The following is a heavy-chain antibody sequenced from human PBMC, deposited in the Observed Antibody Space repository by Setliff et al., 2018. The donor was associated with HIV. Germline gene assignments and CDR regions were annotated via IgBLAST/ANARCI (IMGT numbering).Heavy chain of an antibody. CDR1: GRSLSIYF. Sequence: LSLTCAVYGRSLSIYFWTWVRQAPGKGLEWVGFIRSKSIGGTTDYGASVKGRFTISRDDSKTIAYLQMNSLTTEDTAVYFCTRDRRGSNSWSGYNGGFDYWGQGTLVTVSS. CDR3: TRDRRGSNSWSGYNGGFDY. D-gene: IGHD3-3*01. CDR2: IRSKSIGGTT. J-gene: IGHJ4*02. V-gene: IGHV3-49*04.